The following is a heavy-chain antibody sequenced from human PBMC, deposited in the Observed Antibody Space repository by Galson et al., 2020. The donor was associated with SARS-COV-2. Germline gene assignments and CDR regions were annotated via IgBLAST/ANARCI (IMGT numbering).Heavy chain of an antibody. V-gene: IGHV5-51*01. CDR2: IYPPDSDT. CDR1: GYIFTNYW. J-gene: IGHJ5*02. Sequence: HGESLKISCQASGYIFTNYWIAWLRQMPGKGLEWVGIIYPPDSDTRYSPTFQGQVTMSVDKSINTAYLEWSSLKASDTAMYYCARTDRPKGTYYPKWVDPWGQGTLVTISS. CDR3: ARTDRPKGTYYPKWVDP. D-gene: IGHD3-10*01.